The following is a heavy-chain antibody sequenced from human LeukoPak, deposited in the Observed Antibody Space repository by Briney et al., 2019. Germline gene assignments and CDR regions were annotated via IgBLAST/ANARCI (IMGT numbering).Heavy chain of an antibody. CDR2: ITNSGTTI. D-gene: IGHD3-9*01. CDR1: GGSISSYY. Sequence: LSLTCTVSGGSISSYYWSWIRQAPGKGLEWVSYITNSGTTIYYADSVKGRFTISRDNAKNSLYLQMNSLRAEDTAVYYCARDGHYDILTGYFQDWGQGTLVTVSS. CDR3: ARDGHYDILTGYFQD. J-gene: IGHJ1*01. V-gene: IGHV3-11*01.